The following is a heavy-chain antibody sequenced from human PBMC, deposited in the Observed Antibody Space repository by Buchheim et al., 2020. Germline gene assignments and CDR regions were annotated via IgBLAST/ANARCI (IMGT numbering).Heavy chain of an antibody. CDR3: ARDGWELLTLDY. Sequence: QVQLVESGGGVVQPGRSLRLSCAASGFTFSSYAMHWVRQAPGKGLEWVAVISYDGSNKYYADSVKGRFTISRDNSKNTLYLQMNSLRAEDTAVYYCARDGWELLTLDYWGQGTL. CDR2: ISYDGSNK. CDR1: GFTFSSYA. D-gene: IGHD1-26*01. J-gene: IGHJ4*02. V-gene: IGHV3-30-3*01.